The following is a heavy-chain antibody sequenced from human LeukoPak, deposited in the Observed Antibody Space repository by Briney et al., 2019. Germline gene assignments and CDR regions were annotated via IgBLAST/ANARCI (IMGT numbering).Heavy chain of an antibody. CDR1: GYTFTTCA. J-gene: IGHJ4*02. CDR3: TRGRDTTGYFVY. D-gene: IGHD3-22*01. V-gene: IGHV7-4-1*02. CDR2: IDTNTGNP. Sequence: ASVKVSCKTSGYTFTTCAVHWVRLAPGQGLEWMGWIDTNTGNPTYAQGFAGRFVFSLDTSVTTTYLQISSLKAEDTAVYFCTRGRDTTGYFVYWGQGTLVTVSS.